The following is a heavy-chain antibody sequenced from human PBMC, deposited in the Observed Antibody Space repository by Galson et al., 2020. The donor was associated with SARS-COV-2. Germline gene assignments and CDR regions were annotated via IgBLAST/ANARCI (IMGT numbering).Heavy chain of an antibody. D-gene: IGHD3-10*01. V-gene: IGHV3-43D*03. CDR1: GFTFEEHA. J-gene: IGHJ6*02. CDR2: ISWDGGSS. Sequence: GESLKISCVASGFTFEEHALNWVRQAPGKGLEWVALISWDGGSSDYADSVKGRFTISRDDRQNSLYLQMNSLRPEDSGLYYCAKEGGFGERDGMDVWGQGTTVTVSS. CDR3: AKEGGFGERDGMDV.